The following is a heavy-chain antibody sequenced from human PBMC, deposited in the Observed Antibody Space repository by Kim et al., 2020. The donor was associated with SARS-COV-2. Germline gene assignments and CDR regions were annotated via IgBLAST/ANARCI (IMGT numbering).Heavy chain of an antibody. J-gene: IGHJ4*02. CDR1: GYTFTGYY. D-gene: IGHD6-13*01. V-gene: IGHV1-2*06. CDR3: ARVKIATAGNYFDY. CDR2: INPNSG. Sequence: ASVKVSCKASGYTFTGYYVQWIRQAPGQGLEWMGRINPNSGDTSISTAYMELSRLRSDDTAVYYCARVKIATAGNYFDYWGQGTLVTVSS.